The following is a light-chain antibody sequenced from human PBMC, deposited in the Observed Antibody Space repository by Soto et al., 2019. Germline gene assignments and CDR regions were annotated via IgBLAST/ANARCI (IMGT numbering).Light chain of an antibody. CDR3: SSYTSSSTRV. J-gene: IGLJ1*01. V-gene: IGLV2-14*01. CDR1: SSDVGGYNY. Sequence: QSVGTQPACVCGCPGESIAISCTGTSSDVGGYNYVSWYQQHPGKAPKLMIYEVSNRPSGVSNRFSGSKSGNTASLTISGLQAEDEADYYCSSYTSSSTRVFGTGTKVTVL. CDR2: EVS.